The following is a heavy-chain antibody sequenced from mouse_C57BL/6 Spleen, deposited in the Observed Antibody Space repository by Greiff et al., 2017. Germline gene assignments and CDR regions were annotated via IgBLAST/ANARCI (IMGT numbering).Heavy chain of an antibody. V-gene: IGHV2-2*01. CDR2: IWSGGST. Sequence: QVQLQQSGPGLVQPSQSLSITCTVSGFSLTSYGVHWVRQSPGKGLEWLGVIWSGGSTDYNAAFISRLSISNDNSKIQVFFKMNSLQADDTAIYYCARNSCSSYSYWYFDVWGTGTTATVSS. J-gene: IGHJ1*03. CDR3: ARNSCSSYSYWYFDV. D-gene: IGHD1-1*01. CDR1: GFSLTSYG.